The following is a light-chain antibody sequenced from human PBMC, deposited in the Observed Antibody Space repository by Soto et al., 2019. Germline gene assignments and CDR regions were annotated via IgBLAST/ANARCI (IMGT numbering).Light chain of an antibody. CDR1: SSNVGTYNY. Sequence: QSALTQPRSVSGSPGQSVTISCTGTSSNVGTYNYVSWYQQHPGKAPKLMIYDVSQRPSGVPDRFSGSKSGNTASLTISGLHAEDESNYYCCSSSGSYTSVFGGGTKLTVL. V-gene: IGLV2-11*01. J-gene: IGLJ2*01. CDR3: CSSSGSYTSV. CDR2: DVS.